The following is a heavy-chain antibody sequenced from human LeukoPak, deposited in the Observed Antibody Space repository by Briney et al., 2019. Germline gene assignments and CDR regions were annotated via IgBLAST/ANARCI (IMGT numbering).Heavy chain of an antibody. CDR2: IIPIFGTA. CDR1: GYTFTSYG. J-gene: IGHJ5*02. Sequence: SVKVSCKASGYTFTSYGISWVRQAPGQGLEWMGRIIPIFGTANYAQKFQGRVTITTDESTSTAYMELSSLRSEDTAVYYCARANDDDSSGYHTSWFDPWGQGTLVTVSS. V-gene: IGHV1-69*05. CDR3: ARANDDDSSGYHTSWFDP. D-gene: IGHD3-22*01.